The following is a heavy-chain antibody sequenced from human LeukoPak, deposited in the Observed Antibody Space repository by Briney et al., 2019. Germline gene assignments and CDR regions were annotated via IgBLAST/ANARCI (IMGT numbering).Heavy chain of an antibody. D-gene: IGHD6-19*01. CDR3: ASTPPWDSSGWYPYYYYGVDV. Sequence: ASVKVSCKASGYTFTTYGISWVRQPPGQGLEWVGWISAYNGNTNYAQKLQGRVTMTTDTSTSTAYMELRSLRSDDTAVYYCASTPPWDSSGWYPYYYYGVDVWGQGTTVTVSS. V-gene: IGHV1-18*01. J-gene: IGHJ6*02. CDR2: ISAYNGNT. CDR1: GYTFTTYG.